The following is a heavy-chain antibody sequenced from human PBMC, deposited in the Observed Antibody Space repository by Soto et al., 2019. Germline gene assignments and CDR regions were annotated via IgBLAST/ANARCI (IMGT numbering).Heavy chain of an antibody. D-gene: IGHD4-4*01. CDR1: GYTFTSYC. V-gene: IGHV1-46*03. J-gene: IGHJ6*03. CDR3: ARGGQVTNYYYYYYMDV. Sequence: ASVKLSCKASGYTFTSYCMHWVRQAPGQGLEWMGIINPSGGSTSYAQKFQGRVTMTRDTSTSTVYMELSSLRSEDTAVYYCARGGQVTNYYYYYYMDVWGKGTTVTVSS. CDR2: INPSGGST.